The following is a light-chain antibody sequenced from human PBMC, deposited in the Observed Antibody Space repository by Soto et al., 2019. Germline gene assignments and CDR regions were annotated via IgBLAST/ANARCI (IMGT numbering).Light chain of an antibody. CDR2: DAS. CDR3: QQYNSYFRT. CDR1: QSISNW. V-gene: IGKV1-5*01. Sequence: DIQMTQSPSTLSASVGDRVTITCRASQSISNWLAWYQQRPGKAPKLLIYDASSVESGVPSRFSGSGSGTEFTLTISSLQPDDFATYYRQQYNSYFRTFGQGTKVEIK. J-gene: IGKJ1*01.